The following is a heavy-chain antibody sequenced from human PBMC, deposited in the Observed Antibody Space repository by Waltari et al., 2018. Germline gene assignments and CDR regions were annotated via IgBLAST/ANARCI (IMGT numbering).Heavy chain of an antibody. CDR1: GGTFSSYA. CDR3: AVQGTGTTGDY. CDR2: ISPSFGTA. D-gene: IGHD1-7*01. Sequence: QVQLVQSGAEVKKPGSSVKVSCKASGGTFSSYAISWVRQAPGQGLEWMGRISPSFGTANYAQKVQGRDTITADKSTSTAYMELSSLRSEDTAVYYGAVQGTGTTGDYWGQGALVTVSS. V-gene: IGHV1-69*08. J-gene: IGHJ4*02.